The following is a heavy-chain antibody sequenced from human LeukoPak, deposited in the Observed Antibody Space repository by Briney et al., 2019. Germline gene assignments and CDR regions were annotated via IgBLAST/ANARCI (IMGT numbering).Heavy chain of an antibody. CDR1: GFTFRSYG. Sequence: GGSLRLSCAVSGFTFRSYGMRWVRQAPGRGLEWVSAISASGDSTYYADSVKGRFTISRDNAKNTLYLQMNSLRAEDTAVYYCANLLLWGYYMDVWGKGTTVTVSS. D-gene: IGHD3-10*01. CDR2: ISASGDST. V-gene: IGHV3-23*01. CDR3: ANLLLWGYYMDV. J-gene: IGHJ6*03.